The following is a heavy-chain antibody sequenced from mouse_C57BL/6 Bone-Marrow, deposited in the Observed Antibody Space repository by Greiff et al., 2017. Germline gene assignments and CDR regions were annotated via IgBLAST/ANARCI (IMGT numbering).Heavy chain of an antibody. CDR3: ARTGQLRLREYFDV. V-gene: IGHV1-53*01. CDR2: INPSNGGT. J-gene: IGHJ1*03. D-gene: IGHD3-2*02. Sequence: QVQLQQSGTELVKPGASVKLSCKASGYTFTSYWMHWVKQRPGQGLEWIGNINPSNGGTNYNEKFKSKATLTVDKSSSTAYMQLSSLTSEDSAVYYCARTGQLRLREYFDVWGTGTTVTVSS. CDR1: GYTFTSYW.